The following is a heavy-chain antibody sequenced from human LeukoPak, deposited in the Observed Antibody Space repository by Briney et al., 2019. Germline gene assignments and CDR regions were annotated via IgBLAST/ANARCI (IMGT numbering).Heavy chain of an antibody. Sequence: GGSLRPSCAASGFTFSSYWMSWVRQAPGKGLEWAANIKEDGTHKYYVGSVRGRFTISRDNAKNSLYLQMNSLRAEDTAIYYCASEARGTRAAFDVWGQGAMVTVFS. V-gene: IGHV3-7*01. CDR3: ASEARGTRAAFDV. J-gene: IGHJ3*01. D-gene: IGHD2-8*01. CDR1: GFTFSSYW. CDR2: IKEDGTHK.